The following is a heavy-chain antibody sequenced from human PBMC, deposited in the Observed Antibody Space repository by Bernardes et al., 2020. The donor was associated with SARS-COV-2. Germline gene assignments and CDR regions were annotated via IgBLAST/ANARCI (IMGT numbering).Heavy chain of an antibody. V-gene: IGHV4-34*01. J-gene: IGHJ4*02. D-gene: IGHD2-2*01. CDR2: INHRGST. CDR1: GGSFSGYY. CDR3: ARWGDQYQLPHPTYYFDY. Sequence: SEPLSLTCAVYGGSFSGYYWSWIRQPPGKGLEWIGEINHRGSTNYNPSLKSRVTISVDTSKNQFALKLSSVTAADTAVYYCARWGDQYQLPHPTYYFDYWGQGTLVTVSS.